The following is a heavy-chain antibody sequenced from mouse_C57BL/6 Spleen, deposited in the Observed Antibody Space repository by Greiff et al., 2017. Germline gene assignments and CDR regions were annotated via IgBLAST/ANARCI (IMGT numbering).Heavy chain of an antibody. D-gene: IGHD1-1*01. CDR3: ARRSTTVVAESYFDY. Sequence: QVQLQQPGAELVMPGASVKLSCKASGYTFTSYWMHWVKQRPGQGLEWIGEIDPSDSYTNYNQKFKGKSTLTVDKSSSTAYMQLSSLTSEDSAVYYCARRSTTVVAESYFDYWGQGTTLTVSS. J-gene: IGHJ2*01. V-gene: IGHV1-69*01. CDR2: IDPSDSYT. CDR1: GYTFTSYW.